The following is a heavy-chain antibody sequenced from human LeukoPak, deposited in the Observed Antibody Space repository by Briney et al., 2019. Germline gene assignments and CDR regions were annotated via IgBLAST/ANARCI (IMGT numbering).Heavy chain of an antibody. CDR1: GYTFSIYG. V-gene: IGHV1-18*01. D-gene: IGHD3-9*01. CDR3: ARVDLLTGYYFFDY. Sequence: VASVKVSCKASGYTFSIYGISWVRQAPGQGLEWVGWIRGDNGNTNYAQKFQGRVTMTTETSTSTAYMELGSLGSDETAVYYCARVDLLTGYYFFDYWGQGTLVTVSS. CDR2: IRGDNGNT. J-gene: IGHJ4*02.